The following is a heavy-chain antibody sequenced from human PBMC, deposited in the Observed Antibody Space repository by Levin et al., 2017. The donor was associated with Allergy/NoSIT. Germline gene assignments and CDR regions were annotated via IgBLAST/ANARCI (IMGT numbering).Heavy chain of an antibody. CDR2: IKSKTDGGTT. Sequence: GESLKISCAASGFTFSNAWMSWVRQAPGKGLEWVGRIKSKTDGGTTDYAAPVKGRFTISRDDSKNTLYLQMNSLKTEDTAVYYCTTVGGSGWYAATYFDYWGQGTLVTVSS. J-gene: IGHJ4*02. D-gene: IGHD6-19*01. CDR1: GFTFSNAW. V-gene: IGHV3-15*01. CDR3: TTVGGSGWYAATYFDY.